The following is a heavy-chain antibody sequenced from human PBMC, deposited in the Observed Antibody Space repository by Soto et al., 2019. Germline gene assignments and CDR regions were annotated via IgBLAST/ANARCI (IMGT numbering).Heavy chain of an antibody. Sequence: QVQLQESGPGLVKPSETLSLTCTVTGGSVSSYYWRWIRPPPGNGLAWIGYIYYSGSTNYNPSLKGLVSISVVTSKNQFSLKLSFVTGADTAVYYCASRYGGNFDYWGQGTLVTVSS. CDR1: GGSVSSYY. J-gene: IGHJ4*02. D-gene: IGHD1-26*01. CDR2: IYYSGST. CDR3: ASRYGGNFDY. V-gene: IGHV4-59*02.